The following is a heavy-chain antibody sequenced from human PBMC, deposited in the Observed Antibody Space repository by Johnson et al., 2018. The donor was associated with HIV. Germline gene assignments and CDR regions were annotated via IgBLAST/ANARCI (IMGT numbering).Heavy chain of an antibody. V-gene: IGHV3-7*03. CDR1: GFTFSNYW. D-gene: IGHD5-12*01. CDR3: TKGGGYSGYEDSDGFEM. CDR2: IRQDGSAT. J-gene: IGHJ3*02. Sequence: EVQLVESGGGLVQPGGSLRLSCAGSGFTFSNYWMSWVRQAPGKGLEWVANIRQDGSATYSVNSVKGRFTISRDNSKNTLYLQMNSLRVEDTAVYYCTKGGGYSGYEDSDGFEMWGLGTVVAVSS.